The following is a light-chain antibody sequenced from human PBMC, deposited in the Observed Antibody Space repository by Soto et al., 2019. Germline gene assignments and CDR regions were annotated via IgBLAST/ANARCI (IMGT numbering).Light chain of an antibody. CDR3: SSYTTSSTRV. CDR1: SSDIGIYKY. J-gene: IGLJ1*01. V-gene: IGLV2-14*01. CDR2: EVT. Sequence: QSALTQPASVSGSPGQSIAISCTGSSSDIGIYKYVSWYQQHPGKVPKLIIYEVTNRPSGVSNRFSGSKSGKTASLTISGLQAEDEADYYCSSYTTSSTRVFGPGTKVTV.